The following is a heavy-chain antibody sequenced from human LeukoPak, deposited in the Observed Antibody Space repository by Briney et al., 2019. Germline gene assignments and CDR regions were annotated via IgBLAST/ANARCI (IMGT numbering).Heavy chain of an antibody. CDR1: GYTFTSYD. D-gene: IGHD1-26*01. J-gene: IGHJ4*02. V-gene: IGHV1-8*01. CDR3: ASGAGWSVGAFDY. Sequence: ASVKVSCKASGYTFTSYDINWVRQATGQGLEWMGWMNPNSGNTGYAQKFQGRVTMTTDTSTSTAYMELRSLRSDDTAVYYCASGAGWSVGAFDYWGQGTLVTVSS. CDR2: MNPNSGNT.